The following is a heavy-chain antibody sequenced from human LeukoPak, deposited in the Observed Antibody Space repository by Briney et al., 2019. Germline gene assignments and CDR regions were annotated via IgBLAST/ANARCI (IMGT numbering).Heavy chain of an antibody. Sequence: HPGGSLRLSCAASGFTFSSYAMHWVRQAPGKGLEWVAVISYDGSNKYYADSVKGRFTISRDNSKNTLYLQMNSLRAEDTAVYYCARVLRSYWYFDLWGRGTLVTVSS. CDR3: ARVLRSYWYFDL. CDR2: ISYDGSNK. CDR1: GFTFSSYA. J-gene: IGHJ2*01. V-gene: IGHV3-30-3*01. D-gene: IGHD3-16*01.